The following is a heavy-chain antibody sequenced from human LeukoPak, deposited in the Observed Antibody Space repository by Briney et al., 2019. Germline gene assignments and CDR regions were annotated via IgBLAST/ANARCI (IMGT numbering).Heavy chain of an antibody. Sequence: GGSLRLSCAASGFTFSSYVMSWVRQAPGKGLEWVAAISGSGGSTYYADSVKGRFTISRDNPKNTLYLQMNSLRAEDTAVYYCAKDGPRWLANLFDYWGQGTLVTVSS. CDR3: AKDGPRWLANLFDY. CDR2: ISGSGGST. V-gene: IGHV3-23*01. D-gene: IGHD6-19*01. J-gene: IGHJ4*02. CDR1: GFTFSSYV.